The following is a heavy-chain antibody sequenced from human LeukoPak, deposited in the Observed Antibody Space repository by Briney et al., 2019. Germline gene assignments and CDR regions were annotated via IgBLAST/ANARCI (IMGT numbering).Heavy chain of an antibody. V-gene: IGHV3-74*01. J-gene: IGHJ6*04. CDR2: INSDGSST. CDR1: GFTFSSYW. Sequence: GGSLRLSCAASGFTFSSYWMHWVRQAPGKGLVWVSRINSDGSSTSYADSVKGRFTISRDNAKNTLYLQMNSLRAEDTAVYYCASGGSSWYGYYYGMDVWGKGTTVTVFS. CDR3: ASGGSSWYGYYYGMDV. D-gene: IGHD6-13*01.